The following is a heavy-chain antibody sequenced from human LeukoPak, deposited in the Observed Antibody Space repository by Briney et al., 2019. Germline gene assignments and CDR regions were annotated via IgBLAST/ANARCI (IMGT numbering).Heavy chain of an antibody. D-gene: IGHD4-11*01. CDR3: ARHGVTTGHDAFDV. CDR2: IYPGDSDT. J-gene: IGHJ3*01. Sequence: PGESLKISCKDSGYSFTSYGIAWVRQLPGKGLECMGIIYPGDSDTRYSPSFQGQVTISADKSISTAYLQWSSLKASDTAMYYCARHGVTTGHDAFDVWGQGTMVTVSS. V-gene: IGHV5-51*01. CDR1: GYSFTSYG.